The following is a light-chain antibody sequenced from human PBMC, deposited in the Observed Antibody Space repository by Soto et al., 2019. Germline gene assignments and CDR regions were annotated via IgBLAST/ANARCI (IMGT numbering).Light chain of an antibody. CDR2: EVT. J-gene: IGLJ1*01. V-gene: IGLV2-14*01. CDR1: SGDIGSYNR. Sequence: QSALTQPASVSGSHGQSITISCTGTSGDIGSYNRVSWYQQHPGKAPKLIIYEVTDRPSGVSNRFSGSKSGNTASLTISGLQAEDESEYYCSSYTNINTRACVFGTGTKVTVL. CDR3: SSYTNINTRACV.